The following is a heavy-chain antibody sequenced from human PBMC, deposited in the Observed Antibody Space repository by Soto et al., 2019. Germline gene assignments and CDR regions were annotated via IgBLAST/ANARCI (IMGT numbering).Heavy chain of an antibody. Sequence: GGSLRLSCAASGFTFNSYGIHWVRQAPGKGLEWVAVISHDGSKTNYADSVKGRVTISRDNSKDTVYLQMNSLRAEDTAVYYCVRLIGNSWLDFWGQGTLVTVSS. D-gene: IGHD1-26*01. J-gene: IGHJ5*01. CDR1: GFTFNSYG. CDR2: ISHDGSKT. V-gene: IGHV3-30*03. CDR3: VRLIGNSWLDF.